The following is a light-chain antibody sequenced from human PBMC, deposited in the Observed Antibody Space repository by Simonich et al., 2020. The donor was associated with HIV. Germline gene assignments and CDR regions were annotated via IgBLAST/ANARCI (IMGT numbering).Light chain of an antibody. V-gene: IGLV2-8*01. CDR1: SSDVGGYDY. CDR3: SSYAGSNNLVFGSNNLV. J-gene: IGLJ2*01. Sequence: QSALTQPASVSGSPGQSITISCTGTSSDVGGYDYVSWYQQHPGKAPKLMIYEVSKRPSGVPDRFSGSKSGNTASLTVSGLQAEDEADYYCSSYAGSNNLVFGSNNLVFGGGTNLTVL. CDR2: EVS.